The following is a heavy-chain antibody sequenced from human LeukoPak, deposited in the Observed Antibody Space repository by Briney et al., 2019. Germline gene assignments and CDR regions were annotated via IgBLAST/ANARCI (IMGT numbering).Heavy chain of an antibody. CDR2: IYYSGST. J-gene: IGHJ4*02. CDR1: GGSISSYY. D-gene: IGHD3-9*01. CDR3: ARAETGTCQN. Sequence: SETLSLTCTVSGGSISSYYWSWIRQPPGKGLEWIGYIYYSGSTNYNPSLKSRVTISVDTSKNQFSLNLNSVTAADTAVYFCARAETGTCQNWGQGTLVTVSS. V-gene: IGHV4-59*12.